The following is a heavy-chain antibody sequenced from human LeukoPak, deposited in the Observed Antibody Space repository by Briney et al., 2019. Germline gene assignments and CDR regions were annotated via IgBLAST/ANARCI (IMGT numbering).Heavy chain of an antibody. CDR1: GGTFSSYA. V-gene: IGHV1-8*02. D-gene: IGHD1-7*01. CDR2: MNPNSANT. Sequence: ASVKVSCKASGGTFSSYAISWVRQAPGQGLEWMGWMNPNSANTGYAQKFQGRVTMTRNTSISTAYMGLSSLTPEDTAIYYCARAGVNYAHYYYMDVWGKGTTVTVS. J-gene: IGHJ6*03. CDR3: ARAGVNYAHYYYMDV.